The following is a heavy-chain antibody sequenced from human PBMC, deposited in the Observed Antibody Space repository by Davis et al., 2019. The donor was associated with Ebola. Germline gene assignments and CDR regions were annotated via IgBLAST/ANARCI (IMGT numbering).Heavy chain of an antibody. CDR2: IGGGGRST. D-gene: IGHD3-22*01. CDR1: GFIFSNHA. J-gene: IGHJ4*02. Sequence: GESLKISCAASGFIFSNHAMNWVRQPSGKGLEWVSAIGGGGRSTWYADSVKGRFTISRDNSKNTLYLQMNSLRAEDTAVYYCAKGSYYYDSSGYLYFDYWGQGTLVTVSS. V-gene: IGHV3-23*01. CDR3: AKGSYYYDSSGYLYFDY.